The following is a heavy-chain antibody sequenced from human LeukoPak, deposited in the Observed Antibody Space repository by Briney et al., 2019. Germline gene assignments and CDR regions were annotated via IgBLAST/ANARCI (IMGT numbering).Heavy chain of an antibody. Sequence: ASVRVSCKASGYTFTSYDINWVRQATGQGLEGMGWMNPNSGNTGYAQKFQGRVTMTRNTSISTAYMELSSLRSEDTAVYYCARGVRYFDWLSSPYFDYWGQGTLVTVSS. CDR2: MNPNSGNT. CDR1: GYTFTSYD. CDR3: ARGVRYFDWLSSPYFDY. J-gene: IGHJ4*02. D-gene: IGHD3-9*01. V-gene: IGHV1-8*01.